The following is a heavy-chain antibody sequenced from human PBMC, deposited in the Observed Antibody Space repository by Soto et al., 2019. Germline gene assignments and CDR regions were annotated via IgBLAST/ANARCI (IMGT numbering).Heavy chain of an antibody. CDR3: AADQSSNGTPY. D-gene: IGHD4-4*01. CDR1: GYTFTGYY. CDR2: IVVGSGNT. J-gene: IGHJ4*02. V-gene: IGHV1-58*02. Sequence: SVKVSCKASGYTFTGYYMHWVRQARGQRLEWIGWIVVGSGNTNYAQKFQERVTITRDMSTSTAYMELSSLRSEDTAVYYCAADQSSNGTPYWGQGTLVTVSS.